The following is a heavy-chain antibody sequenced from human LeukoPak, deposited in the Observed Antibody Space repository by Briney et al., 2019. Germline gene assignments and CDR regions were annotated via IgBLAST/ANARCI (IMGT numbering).Heavy chain of an antibody. V-gene: IGHV3-7*01. CDR3: AREPVEWELLLDC. CDR1: GFTFSNYW. J-gene: IGHJ4*02. Sequence: GGSLRLSCAASGFTFSNYWMGWVRRAPGKRPEWVANMNIDGSEKYYADSVKGRFTISRDNARNSVYLQMNSLRVEDTAVYYCAREPVEWELLLDCWGQGTLVTVSS. CDR2: MNIDGSEK. D-gene: IGHD1-26*01.